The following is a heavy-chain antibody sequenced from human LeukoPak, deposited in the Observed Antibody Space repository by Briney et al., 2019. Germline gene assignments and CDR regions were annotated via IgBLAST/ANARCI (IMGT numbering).Heavy chain of an antibody. CDR3: ARVKKDSSGWGPDY. J-gene: IGHJ4*02. Sequence: GGSLRLSCAASGFTFSSYWMHWVRQAPGKGLVWVSRINSDGSSTSYADSVKGRFTISRDNAKNTLYLQMNSLRAEDTAVYYCARVKKDSSGWGPDYWGQGTLVTVSS. V-gene: IGHV3-74*01. CDR1: GFTFSSYW. D-gene: IGHD6-19*01. CDR2: INSDGSST.